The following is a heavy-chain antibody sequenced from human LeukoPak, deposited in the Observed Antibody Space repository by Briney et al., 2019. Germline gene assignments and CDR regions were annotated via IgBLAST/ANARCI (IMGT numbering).Heavy chain of an antibody. J-gene: IGHJ4*02. CDR2: ISSSGSTI. CDR1: GFTFSSYA. D-gene: IGHD5-24*01. V-gene: IGHV3-48*04. Sequence: GGSLRLSCAASGFTFSSYAMSWVRQAPGKGLEWVSYISSSGSTIYYADSVKGRFTISRDNAKNTLYLQMNSLRAEDTAVYYCARARMATRVFDYWGQGTLVTVSS. CDR3: ARARMATRVFDY.